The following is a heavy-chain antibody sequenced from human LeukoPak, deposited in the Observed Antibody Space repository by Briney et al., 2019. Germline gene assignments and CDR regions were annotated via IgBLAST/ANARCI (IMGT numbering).Heavy chain of an antibody. CDR3: AKDEAISSTSGSWFDP. Sequence: GGSLRLSCAASGFTLSSYGMHWVRQAPGKGLEWVAVISYDGSNKYYADSVKGRFTISRDNSKNTLYLQMNSLRAEDTAVYYCAKDEAISSTSGSWFDPWGQGTLVTVSS. J-gene: IGHJ5*02. CDR2: ISYDGSNK. CDR1: GFTLSSYG. D-gene: IGHD2-2*01. V-gene: IGHV3-30*18.